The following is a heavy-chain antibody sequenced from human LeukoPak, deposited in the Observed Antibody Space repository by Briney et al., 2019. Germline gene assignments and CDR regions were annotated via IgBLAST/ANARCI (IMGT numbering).Heavy chain of an antibody. D-gene: IGHD3-22*01. CDR2: IYPGDSDT. V-gene: IGHV5-51*01. J-gene: IGHJ4*02. Sequence: GESLKISCKGSGYSFTSYWIGWVRQMPGKGLEWMGIIYPGDSDTRYSPSLQGQVTILADKSISTAYLQWSSLKASDTDMYYCARHGNYYDSSGSPIGYWGQGTLVTVSS. CDR3: ARHGNYYDSSGSPIGY. CDR1: GYSFTSYW.